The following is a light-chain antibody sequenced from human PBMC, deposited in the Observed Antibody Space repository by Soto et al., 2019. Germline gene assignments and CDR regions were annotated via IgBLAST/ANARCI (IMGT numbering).Light chain of an antibody. CDR1: QSIVHSDGNTY. J-gene: IGKJ4*01. Sequence: IVMTQTPLSSPVTLGQPASISCSCRQSIVHSDGNTYLSWLHLGTGQPPRLIIYKISNRFSGVPDRFTGSGAGTDCTLKISRVEAEDVGTYYCMQSKQFPLTFGGGTKVDIK. CDR2: KIS. V-gene: IGKV2-24*01. CDR3: MQSKQFPLT.